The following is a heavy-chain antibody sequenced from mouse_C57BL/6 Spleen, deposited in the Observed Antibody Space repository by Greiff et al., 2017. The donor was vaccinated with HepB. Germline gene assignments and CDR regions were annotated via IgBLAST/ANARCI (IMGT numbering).Heavy chain of an antibody. Sequence: VQLQQSGPELVKPGASVKISCKASGYAFSSSWMNWVKQRPGKGLEWIGRIYPGDGDTNYNGKFKGKATLTADKSSSTAYMQLSSLTSEDSAVYFCARRDYYGSSLAYWGQGTLVTVSA. CDR3: ARRDYYGSSLAY. V-gene: IGHV1-82*01. CDR1: GYAFSSSW. CDR2: IYPGDGDT. D-gene: IGHD1-1*01. J-gene: IGHJ3*01.